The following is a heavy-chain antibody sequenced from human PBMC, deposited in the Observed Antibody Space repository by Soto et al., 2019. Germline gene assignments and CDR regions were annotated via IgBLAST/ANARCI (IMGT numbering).Heavy chain of an antibody. D-gene: IGHD3-10*01. J-gene: IGHJ4*02. CDR2: IYIGGST. CDR3: ARGFPSMAYYGEYYFDK. CDR1: GFTVSSNY. Sequence: PGGALRLSCAAFGFTVSSNYITWGRQAPGKGLEWVSVIYIGGSTYYADSVKGRFTISRDNPRNTLYLQMNSLRAEDTAVYYCARGFPSMAYYGEYYFDKWGQGTLVTVSP. V-gene: IGHV3-53*01.